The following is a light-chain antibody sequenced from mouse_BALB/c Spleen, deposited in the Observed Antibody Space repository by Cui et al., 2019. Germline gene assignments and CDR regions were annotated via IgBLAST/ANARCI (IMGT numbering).Light chain of an antibody. CDR2: YKS. V-gene: IGKV4-50*01. CDR3: QQFTSSPRT. CDR1: SSINY. Sequence: ENVLTQSTAIMSASLGEKVTMSCRASSSINYMYWCQQHSDASRNLWIYYKSNLAPGVPARFSGSGSGDSYSLTISSMEGEDAATYYCQQFTSSPRTFGAGTKLELK. J-gene: IGKJ5*01.